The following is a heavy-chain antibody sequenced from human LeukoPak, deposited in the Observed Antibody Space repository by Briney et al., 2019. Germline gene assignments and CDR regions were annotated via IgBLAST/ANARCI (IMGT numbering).Heavy chain of an antibody. CDR2: ISYDGSNK. CDR3: AKDLDVGGIAGFDY. CDR1: GFTFSNYA. J-gene: IGHJ4*02. Sequence: GRSLRLSCAASGFTFSNYAMHWVRQAPGKGLEWVASISYDGSNKYYADSVKGRFTFSRDNSKNTLYLQMNRLRAEDTAVYYCAKDLDVGGIAGFDYWGQGTVVTVSS. D-gene: IGHD3-10*01. V-gene: IGHV3-30*18.